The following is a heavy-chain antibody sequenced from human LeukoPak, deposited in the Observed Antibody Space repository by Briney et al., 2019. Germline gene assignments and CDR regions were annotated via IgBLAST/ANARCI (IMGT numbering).Heavy chain of an antibody. V-gene: IGHV5-51*01. J-gene: IGHJ5*02. D-gene: IGHD2-15*01. CDR1: GYSFTSYW. CDR2: IYPGDSDT. Sequence: GESLKISCKGSGYSFTSYWIGWVRQMPGKGLEWMWIIYPGDSDTRYSPSFQGQVTISADKSISTAYLQWSSLKASDTAMYYCARQEYCSGASCYTWFDPWGQGTLVTVSS. CDR3: ARQEYCSGASCYTWFDP.